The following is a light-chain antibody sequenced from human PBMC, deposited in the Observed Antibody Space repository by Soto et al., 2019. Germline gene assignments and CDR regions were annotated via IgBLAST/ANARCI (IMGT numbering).Light chain of an antibody. CDR2: EVS. V-gene: IGLV2-23*02. J-gene: IGLJ1*01. CDR3: CSYAGSSTFYV. Sequence: QSALTQPASASGSPGQSITSSCTGTSSDVGSYNLVSWYQQHPGKAPKLMIYEVSKRPSGVSNRFSGSKSGNTASLTISGLQAEDEADYYCCSYAGSSTFYVFGTGTKVTVL. CDR1: SSDVGSYNL.